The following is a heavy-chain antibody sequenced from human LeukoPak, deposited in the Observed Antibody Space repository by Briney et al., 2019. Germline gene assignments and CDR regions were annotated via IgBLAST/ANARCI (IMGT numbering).Heavy chain of an antibody. CDR3: VKESDTATVRGCLDY. Sequence: GSLRLSCSASGFTFTSYALHWVRQAPGKGLEYVSSISTDGSTTFYADSVRGRFTISRDNFKNTLFLQLSSLTTEDTAVYCCVKESDTATVRGCLDYWGQGTLVTVSS. CDR2: ISTDGSTT. V-gene: IGHV3-64D*09. D-gene: IGHD5-18*01. J-gene: IGHJ4*02. CDR1: GFTFTSYA.